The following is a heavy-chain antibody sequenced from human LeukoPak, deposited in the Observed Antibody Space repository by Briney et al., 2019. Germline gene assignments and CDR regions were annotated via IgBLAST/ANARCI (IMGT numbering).Heavy chain of an antibody. CDR3: AKCSGGNCYHSDDH. J-gene: IGHJ5*02. V-gene: IGHV3-21*01. Sequence: PGGSLRLSCAASGFTFSSYAMSWVRQAPGKGLEWVSSISSGSRYIYYADSVKGRFTISRDNAKDSLYLQMNSLRAEDTAVYYCAKCSGGNCYHSDDHWGQGTLVTVSP. CDR1: GFTFSSYA. D-gene: IGHD2-15*01. CDR2: ISSGSRYI.